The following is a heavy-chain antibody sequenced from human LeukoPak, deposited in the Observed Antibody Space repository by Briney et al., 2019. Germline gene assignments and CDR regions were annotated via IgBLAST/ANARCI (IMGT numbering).Heavy chain of an antibody. CDR3: AKKFARYYGMDV. V-gene: IGHV3-23*01. Sequence: GGSLRLSCAASGFTFSSYWMHWVRQAPGKGLEWVSAISGSGGSTYYADSVKGRFTISRDNSKNTLYLQMNSLRAEDTAVYYCAKKFARYYGMDVWGQGTTVTVSS. CDR1: GFTFSSYW. J-gene: IGHJ6*02. D-gene: IGHD3-10*01. CDR2: ISGSGGST.